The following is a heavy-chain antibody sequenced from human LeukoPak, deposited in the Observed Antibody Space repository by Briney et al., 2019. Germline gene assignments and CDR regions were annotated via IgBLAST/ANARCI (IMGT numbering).Heavy chain of an antibody. V-gene: IGHV3-7*01. CDR1: GFTFSSSW. D-gene: IGHD3-10*01. CDR2: INQAGSDK. J-gene: IGHJ4*02. Sequence: PGGSLRLSCAASGFTFSSSWMAWVRQTPGKGLEWVANINQAGSDKNYVDSVKGRFTISRDNGKNSLYLQMNSLRAEDTALYYCARDYYTSGSHWGEGTLLIVS. CDR3: ARDYYTSGSH.